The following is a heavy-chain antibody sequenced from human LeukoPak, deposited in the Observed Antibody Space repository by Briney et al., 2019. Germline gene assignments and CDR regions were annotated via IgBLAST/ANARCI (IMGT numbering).Heavy chain of an antibody. Sequence: GGSLRLSCAASGFTFSSYAMSWVRQAPGKGLEWVSAISGSGGSTYYADSVKGRFTISRDNSKNTLYLQMNSLRAEDTAVYYCAKDRRKDRPNPRDFDYWGQGTLATVSS. CDR1: GFTFSSYA. CDR2: ISGSGGST. D-gene: IGHD1-14*01. CDR3: AKDRRKDRPNPRDFDY. J-gene: IGHJ4*02. V-gene: IGHV3-23*01.